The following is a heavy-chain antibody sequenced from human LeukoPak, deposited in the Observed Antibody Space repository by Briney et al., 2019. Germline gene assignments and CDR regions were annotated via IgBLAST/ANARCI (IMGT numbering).Heavy chain of an antibody. V-gene: IGHV3-30*18. CDR3: AKLGSNGWPFDY. CDR1: GFTFSSYG. J-gene: IGHJ4*02. CDR2: ISYDGSNK. D-gene: IGHD6-19*01. Sequence: GGSLRLSCAASGFTFSSYGMPWVRQAPGKGLEWVAVISYDGSNKYYADSVKGRFTISRDNSKNTLYLQMNSLRAEDTAVYYCAKLGSNGWPFDYWGQGTLVTVSS.